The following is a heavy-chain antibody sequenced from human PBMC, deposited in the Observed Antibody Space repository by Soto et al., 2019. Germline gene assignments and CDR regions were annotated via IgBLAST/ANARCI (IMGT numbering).Heavy chain of an antibody. CDR3: ARGRGGWFINQLLNAFDI. CDR1: GGSISSYY. D-gene: IGHD2-2*01. CDR2: IYYSGST. V-gene: IGHV4-59*01. Sequence: QVQLQESGPGLVKPSETLSLTCTVSGGSISSYYWSWIRQPPGKGLEWIGYIYYSGSTNSNPSLTSRVTISVDTSKNQFSLKLSSVTAADPAVYYCARGRGGWFINQLLNAFDIWGQGTMVTVSS. J-gene: IGHJ3*02.